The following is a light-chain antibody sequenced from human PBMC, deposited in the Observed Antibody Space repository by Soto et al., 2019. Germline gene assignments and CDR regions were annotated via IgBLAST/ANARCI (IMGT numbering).Light chain of an antibody. CDR3: HQPNPWWP. V-gene: IGKV3-20*01. CDR2: GAS. Sequence: EIVLTQSPGTLSLPPGERATFSCRASQSVSSSYLAWYQQKPGQAPRLLIYGASSRATGIPDRFSGSGSGTDFTLTISSLQSEYFAVHYCHQPNPWWPFGQRSTADI. J-gene: IGKJ1*01. CDR1: QSVSSSY.